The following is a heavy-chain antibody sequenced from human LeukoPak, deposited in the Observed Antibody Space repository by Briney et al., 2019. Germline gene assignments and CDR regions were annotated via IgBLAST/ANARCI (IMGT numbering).Heavy chain of an antibody. CDR1: GFTFSSYA. V-gene: IGHV3-7*01. D-gene: IGHD4/OR15-4a*01. CDR2: IKQDGSEK. CDR3: ARVFGAGYSDY. J-gene: IGHJ4*02. Sequence: GGSLRLSCAASGFTFSSYAMHWVRQAPGKGLEWVASIKQDGSEKYYVDSVKGRVTISRDNAKNSLYLQMNSLRAEDTAVYYCARVFGAGYSDYWGQGTLVTVSS.